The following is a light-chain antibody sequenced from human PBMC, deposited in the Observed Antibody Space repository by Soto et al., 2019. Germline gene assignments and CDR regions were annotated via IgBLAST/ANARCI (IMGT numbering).Light chain of an antibody. CDR2: GNS. CDR3: PSYDSSLSGWV. CDR1: SSNIGAGYD. J-gene: IGLJ3*02. V-gene: IGLV1-40*01. Sequence: QSVLTQPPSVSGAPGQRVTISCTGSSSNIGAGYDVHWYQQLPGTAPKLLIYGNSNRPSGVPDRCSGSKSGTSAFLAITGLQAEDEADYYCPSYDSSLSGWVFGGGTKVTVL.